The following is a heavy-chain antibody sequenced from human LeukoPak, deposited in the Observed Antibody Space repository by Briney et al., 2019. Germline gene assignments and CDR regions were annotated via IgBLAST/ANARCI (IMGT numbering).Heavy chain of an antibody. J-gene: IGHJ6*02. Sequence: GGSLRLSCAASGFTFSSYWMNWARQAPGKGLEWVASINHIGNVNYYVDSVKGRFTISRDNAKNSLYLQMSNLRAEDTAVYFRARGGGLDVWGQGATVTVSS. CDR3: ARGGGLDV. CDR1: GFTFSSYW. D-gene: IGHD3-16*01. V-gene: IGHV3-7*03. CDR2: INHIGNVN.